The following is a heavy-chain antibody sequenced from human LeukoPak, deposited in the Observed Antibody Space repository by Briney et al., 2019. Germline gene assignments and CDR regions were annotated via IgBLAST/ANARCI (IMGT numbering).Heavy chain of an antibody. J-gene: IGHJ4*02. CDR1: GGSFSGYY. Sequence: KPSETLSLTCAVYGGSFSGYYWSWIRQPPGKGLEWIGEINHSGSTNYNPSLKSRVTISVDTSKNQFSLKLSSVTAADTAVYYCARVLSGFDYWGQGTLVTVSS. V-gene: IGHV4-34*01. CDR2: INHSGST. CDR3: ARVLSGFDY.